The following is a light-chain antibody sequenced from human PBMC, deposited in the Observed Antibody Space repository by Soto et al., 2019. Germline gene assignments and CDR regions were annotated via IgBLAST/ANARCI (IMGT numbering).Light chain of an antibody. CDR3: QQYNNWPPWT. Sequence: EIVMTQSPATLSVSPGERATLSCRASQSVSSNLAWYQQKPGQAPRLLIYGASTRATSIPARFSGSGSGTEFTLTISSLQSKDFAVYYCQQYNNWPPWTFGQGTKVEIK. CDR2: GAS. CDR1: QSVSSN. J-gene: IGKJ1*01. V-gene: IGKV3-15*01.